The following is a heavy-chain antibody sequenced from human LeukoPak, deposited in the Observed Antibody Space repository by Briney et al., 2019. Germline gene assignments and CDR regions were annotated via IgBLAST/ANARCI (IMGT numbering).Heavy chain of an antibody. V-gene: IGHV3-21*01. J-gene: IGHJ4*02. CDR1: GFTFSSYS. CDR2: SSSSSSYI. Sequence: GGSLRLSCAASGFTFSSYSMNWVRQAPGKGLEWVSSSSSSSSYIYYADSVKGRFTISRDNAKNSLYLQMNSLRAEDTAVYYCASLGYCSSTSCYDGGYWGQGTLVTVSS. D-gene: IGHD2-2*01. CDR3: ASLGYCSSTSCYDGGY.